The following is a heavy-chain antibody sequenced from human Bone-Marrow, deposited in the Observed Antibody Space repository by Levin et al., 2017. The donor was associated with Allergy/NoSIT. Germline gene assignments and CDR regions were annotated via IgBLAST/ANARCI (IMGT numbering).Heavy chain of an antibody. CDR3: ARVEDSSSWYRD. Sequence: NASETLSLTCTVSGGSITSGNFYWGWIRQSPGKGLESLGTIYYTGSTFYNPSLESRVTLSLDTSKNQFSLTLSSVTAADTATYYCARVEDSSSWYRDWGQGTRVTVSS. D-gene: IGHD6-13*01. CDR1: GGSITSGNFY. CDR2: IYYTGST. V-gene: IGHV4-39*07. J-gene: IGHJ4*02.